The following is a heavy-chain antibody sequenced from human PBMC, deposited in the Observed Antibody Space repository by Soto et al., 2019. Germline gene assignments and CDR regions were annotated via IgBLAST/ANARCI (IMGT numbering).Heavy chain of an antibody. V-gene: IGHV3-23*01. Sequence: VSLRLSCAASGFTFSTNAMTWVRRAPGKGLEWVSGISGSGISTYYTDSVKGRFTISRDNSKNTVFLQMNSLRDEDTAVYYCVKPPVITASYYYYDMDVWGQGTTVTVSS. CDR1: GFTFSTNA. CDR3: VKPPVITASYYYYDMDV. J-gene: IGHJ6*02. D-gene: IGHD4-4*01. CDR2: ISGSGIST.